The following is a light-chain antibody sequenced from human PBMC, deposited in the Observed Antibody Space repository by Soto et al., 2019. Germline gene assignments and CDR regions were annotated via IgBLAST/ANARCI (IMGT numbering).Light chain of an antibody. Sequence: QSALTQPRSVSGSPGQSVTISCTGTSSDIGGYNYVSWYQQHPGKAPELMISEVSKRPSGVPDRFSGSKSGNTASLTISGLQAEDEADYYCCSYAGSYTWVFGGGTKLTVL. V-gene: IGLV2-11*01. CDR2: EVS. CDR3: CSYAGSYTWV. J-gene: IGLJ3*02. CDR1: SSDIGGYNY.